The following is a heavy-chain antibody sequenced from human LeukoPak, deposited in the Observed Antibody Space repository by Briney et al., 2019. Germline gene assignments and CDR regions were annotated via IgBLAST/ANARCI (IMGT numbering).Heavy chain of an antibody. D-gene: IGHD3-22*01. CDR3: ARGYDHWDY. Sequence: ASVTVSCTASGYTFTSYAMNWVRQAPGQGLEWMGWTNTNTGNPTYAQGFTGRFVFSLDTSVSTAYLQISSLKAEDTAVYYCARGYDHWDYWGQGTLVTVSS. V-gene: IGHV7-4-1*02. CDR1: GYTFTSYA. CDR2: TNTNTGNP. J-gene: IGHJ4*02.